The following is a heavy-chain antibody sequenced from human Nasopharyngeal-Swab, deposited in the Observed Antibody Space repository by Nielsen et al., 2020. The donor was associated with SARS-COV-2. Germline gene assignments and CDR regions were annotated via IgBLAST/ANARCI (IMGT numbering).Heavy chain of an antibody. Sequence: SETLSLTCTVSGGSFSSAGYFWTWNRQHPGKGLEWIGYIYYSGSTYYNPSLKSRVTISVDTSKNHFSLKLSSVTAADTAVYFCARSMYCSSTSCRYYFDYWGQGTLVTVSS. D-gene: IGHD2-2*01. CDR3: ARSMYCSSTSCRYYFDY. CDR2: IYYSGST. J-gene: IGHJ4*02. CDR1: GGSFSSAGYF. V-gene: IGHV4-31*03.